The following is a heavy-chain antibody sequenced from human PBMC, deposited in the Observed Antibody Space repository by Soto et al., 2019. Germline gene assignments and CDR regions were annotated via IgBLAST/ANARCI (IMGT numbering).Heavy chain of an antibody. CDR2: IYHSGST. Sequence: SETLSLTWAVSGGSISSSDWWSWVRQPPGKGLEWIGEIYHSGSTNYNPSLKSRVTISVDKSKNQFSLKLSSVTAADTAVYYCARVEADYDFWSGYQDYYYYGMDVWGQGTTVT. J-gene: IGHJ6*02. CDR1: GGSISSSDW. D-gene: IGHD3-3*01. CDR3: ARVEADYDFWSGYQDYYYYGMDV. V-gene: IGHV4-4*02.